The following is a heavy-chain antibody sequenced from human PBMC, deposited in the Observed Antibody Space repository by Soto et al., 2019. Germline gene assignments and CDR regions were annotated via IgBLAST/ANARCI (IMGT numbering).Heavy chain of an antibody. CDR1: GYSFTSYW. D-gene: IGHD6-13*01. CDR3: ARLAAAGTDYYYGMDV. CDR2: IYPGDSDT. V-gene: IGHV5-51*01. Sequence: GESLKISCKGSGYSFTSYWIGWVRQMPGKGPELMVIIYPGDSDTRYSPSFQGQVTISADKSISTAYLQWSSLKASDTAMYYCARLAAAGTDYYYGMDVWGQGTTVTVSS. J-gene: IGHJ6*02.